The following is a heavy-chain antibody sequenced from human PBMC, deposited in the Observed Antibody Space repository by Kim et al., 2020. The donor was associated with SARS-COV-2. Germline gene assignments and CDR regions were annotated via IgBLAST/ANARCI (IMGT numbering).Heavy chain of an antibody. CDR3: AKLNWDDGNNY. J-gene: IGHJ4*02. V-gene: IGHV3-23*01. D-gene: IGHD1-1*01. Sequence: FYAGAVKGRFTISRDNSKNTLYLLMNSLRAEDTAAYYCAKLNWDDGNNYWGQGSLVTVSS.